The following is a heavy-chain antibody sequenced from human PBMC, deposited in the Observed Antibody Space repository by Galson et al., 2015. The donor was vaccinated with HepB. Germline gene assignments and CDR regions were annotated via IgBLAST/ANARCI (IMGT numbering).Heavy chain of an antibody. CDR1: GFTFSTYW. J-gene: IGHJ4*02. CDR3: ARGSHYSRDY. V-gene: IGHV3-74*01. Sequence: SLRLSCAASGFTFSTYWMYWVRQAPGKGLVWVSGVSSDGTRTTCADSVKGRFTISRDDAKNTLYLQMNSLRVEDTAVYYCARGSHYSRDYWGQGTLVTVSS. CDR2: VSSDGTRT. D-gene: IGHD4-11*01.